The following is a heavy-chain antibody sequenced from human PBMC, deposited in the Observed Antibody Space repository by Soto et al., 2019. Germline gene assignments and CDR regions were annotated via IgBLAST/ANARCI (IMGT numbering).Heavy chain of an antibody. D-gene: IGHD3-22*01. CDR3: ARAVLSDSSGYYPAEYFQH. V-gene: IGHV4-30-4*01. CDR1: GVSISSGDYC. Sequence: SQTLSLTCTVSGVSISSGDYCWSWLRQPPGKGLEWIGYIYYSGSTYYNPSLKSRVTISVDTSKNQFSLKLSSVTAADTAVYYCARAVLSDSSGYYPAEYFQHWGQGTLVTVSS. CDR2: IYYSGST. J-gene: IGHJ1*01.